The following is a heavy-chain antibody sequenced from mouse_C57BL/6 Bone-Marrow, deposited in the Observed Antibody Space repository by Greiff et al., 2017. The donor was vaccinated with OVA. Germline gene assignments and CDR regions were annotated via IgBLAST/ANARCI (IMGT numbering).Heavy chain of an antibody. CDR1: GFSLTSYG. Sequence: VMLVESGPGLVAPSQSLSITCTVSGFSLTSYGVDWVRQSPGKGLEWLGVIWGVGSTNYNSALKSRLSISKDNSKSQVFLKMNSLQTDDTAMYYCAIYYGSKGGYAMDYWGQGTSVTVSS. CDR2: IWGVGST. V-gene: IGHV2-6*01. J-gene: IGHJ4*01. D-gene: IGHD1-1*01. CDR3: AIYYGSKGGYAMDY.